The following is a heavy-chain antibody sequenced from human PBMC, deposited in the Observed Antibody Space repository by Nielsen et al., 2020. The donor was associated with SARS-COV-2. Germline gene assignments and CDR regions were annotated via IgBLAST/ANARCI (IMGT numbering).Heavy chain of an antibody. CDR1: GFTFSSYA. CDR2: ISYDGSNK. Sequence: GGSLRLSCAASGFTFSSYAMLWVRQAPGKGLEWVAVISYDGSNKYYADSVKGRFTISRDNSKNTLYLQMNSLRAEDTAVYYCARGQGYSQFDYWGQGTLVSVSS. D-gene: IGHD5-24*01. V-gene: IGHV3-30*04. J-gene: IGHJ4*02. CDR3: ARGQGYSQFDY.